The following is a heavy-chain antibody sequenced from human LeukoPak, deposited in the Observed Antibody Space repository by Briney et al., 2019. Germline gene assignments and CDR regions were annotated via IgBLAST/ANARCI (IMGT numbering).Heavy chain of an antibody. V-gene: IGHV4-61*05. CDR2: IYYSGST. CDR3: ARVAVAGTWYFDY. J-gene: IGHJ4*02. CDR1: GGSISSSSYY. Sequence: SETLSLTCTVSGGSISSSSYYWGWIRQPPGKGLEWIGYIYYSGSTNYNPSLKSRVTISVDTSKNQFSLKLSSVTAADTAVYYCARVAVAGTWYFDYWGQGTLVTVSS. D-gene: IGHD6-19*01.